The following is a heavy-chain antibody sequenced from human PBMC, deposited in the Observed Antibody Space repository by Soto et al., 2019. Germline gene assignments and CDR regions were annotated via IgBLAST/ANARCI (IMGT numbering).Heavy chain of an antibody. V-gene: IGHV4-31*03. Sequence: PSETLSLTCTVSGGSITTGVYYWSWIRHLPGKGLEWIGHRYYSESTYYNPSLKSRVSISLDTSKNQFSLKLSFVTAADRAMYYCARTKCSGGSCYSWSLDYWGQGTPVTVSS. CDR1: GGSITTGVYY. J-gene: IGHJ4*02. D-gene: IGHD2-15*01. CDR3: ARTKCSGGSCYSWSLDY. CDR2: RYYSEST.